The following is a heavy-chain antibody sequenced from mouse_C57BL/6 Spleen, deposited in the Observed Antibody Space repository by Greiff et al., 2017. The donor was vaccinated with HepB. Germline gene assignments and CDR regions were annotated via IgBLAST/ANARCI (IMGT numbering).Heavy chain of an antibody. CDR3: ARGYITTGGFDY. CDR2: IDPSDSYT. D-gene: IGHD1-1*01. V-gene: IGHV1-69*01. Sequence: VQLQQPGAELVMPGASVKLSCKASGYTFTSYWMHWVKQRPGQGLEWIGEIDPSDSYTNYNQKFKGKSTLTVDKSSSTAYMQRSSLTSEDSAVYYCARGYITTGGFDYWGQGTTLTVSS. CDR1: GYTFTSYW. J-gene: IGHJ2*01.